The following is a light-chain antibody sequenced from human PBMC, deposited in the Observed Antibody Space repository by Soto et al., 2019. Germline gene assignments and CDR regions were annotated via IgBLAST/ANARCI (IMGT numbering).Light chain of an antibody. CDR2: EVS. CDR1: SSDVGGYNY. Sequence: QSVLTQPASGSGSPGQSITISCTGTSSDVGGYNYVSWYQQHPGKAPKLMIYEVSNRPSGVSNRFSGSKSGNTASLTTSGLQAEDEADYYCSSYTSSSTVVFGGGTKLTVL. CDR3: SSYTSSSTVV. V-gene: IGLV2-14*01. J-gene: IGLJ2*01.